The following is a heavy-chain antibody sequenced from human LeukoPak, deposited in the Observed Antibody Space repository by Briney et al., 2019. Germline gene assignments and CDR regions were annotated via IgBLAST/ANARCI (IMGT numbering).Heavy chain of an antibody. D-gene: IGHD3-9*01. CDR2: ISGSGGST. CDR1: GFTFSSYA. J-gene: IGHJ6*02. CDR3: ARGHYDILTGYLHYYYYGMDV. Sequence: GGSLRLSCAASGFTFSSYAMSWVRQAPGKGLEWVSAISGSGGSTYYADSVKGRFTISRDNSKNTLYLQMNSLRAEDTAVYYCARGHYDILTGYLHYYYYGMDVWGQGTTVTVSS. V-gene: IGHV3-23*01.